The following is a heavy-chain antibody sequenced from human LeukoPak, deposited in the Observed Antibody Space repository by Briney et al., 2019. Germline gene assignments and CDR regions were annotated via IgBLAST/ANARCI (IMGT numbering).Heavy chain of an antibody. Sequence: GASVKVSCKVSGYTLTELSMHWVRQAPGKGLEWMGGFDPEDGETIYAQKFQGRVTMTEDTSTDTAYMELSSLRSEDTAVYYCATRSAAAIHANWFDPWGQGTLVTVSS. CDR2: FDPEDGET. J-gene: IGHJ5*02. V-gene: IGHV1-24*01. CDR3: ATRSAAAIHANWFDP. CDR1: GYTLTELS. D-gene: IGHD2-2*02.